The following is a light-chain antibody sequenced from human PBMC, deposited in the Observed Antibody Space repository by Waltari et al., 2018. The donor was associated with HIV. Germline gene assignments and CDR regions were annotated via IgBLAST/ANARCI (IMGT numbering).Light chain of an antibody. CDR2: DVT. J-gene: IGLJ3*02. CDR3: CSYTTSITFV. Sequence: QSALTQPASVSGSPGQSITISCTGSRSDVGYYNYVSWYQQNPGKAPKLIIFDVTNRPSGVSDRFSGSKSGNTASLTISGLQPEDESDYYCCSYTTSITFVFGGGTKLSVL. V-gene: IGLV2-14*03. CDR1: RSDVGYYNY.